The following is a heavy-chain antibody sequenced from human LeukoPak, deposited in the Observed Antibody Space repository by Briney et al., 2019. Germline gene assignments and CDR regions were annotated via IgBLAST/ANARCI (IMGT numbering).Heavy chain of an antibody. Sequence: PSETLSLTCAVYGGSFSGYYWSWIRQPPGKGLERIGEINHSGSTNYNPSLKSRVTISVDTSKNQFSLKLSSVTAADTAVYYCARPGVGATTGHAFDIWGQGTMVTVSS. CDR1: GGSFSGYY. V-gene: IGHV4-34*01. CDR3: ARPGVGATTGHAFDI. CDR2: INHSGST. D-gene: IGHD1-26*01. J-gene: IGHJ3*02.